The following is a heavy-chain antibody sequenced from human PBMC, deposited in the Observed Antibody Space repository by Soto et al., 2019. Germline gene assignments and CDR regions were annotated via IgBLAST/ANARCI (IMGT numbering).Heavy chain of an antibody. CDR1: VGTFGSQG. Sequence: SVKVSCKASVGTFGSQGIAWVRQAPGQGLEWMGGFIAMLGTPTYAKKVQGRATISVDESLTSSYLELRSLRSEDTGVYFCARGAMANFDYWGQGTVVTVSS. V-gene: IGHV1-69*13. CDR2: FIAMLGTP. CDR3: ARGAMANFDY. J-gene: IGHJ4*02. D-gene: IGHD5-18*01.